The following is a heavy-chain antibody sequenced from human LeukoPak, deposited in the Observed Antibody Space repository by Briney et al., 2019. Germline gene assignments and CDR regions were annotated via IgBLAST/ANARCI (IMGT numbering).Heavy chain of an antibody. CDR3: ARDHFHYYDSSGYDINWFDP. V-gene: IGHV1-8*01. J-gene: IGHJ5*02. CDR2: MNPNSGNT. Sequence: GASVTVSCTASGYTFTIYDINWVRQATGQGLEWMGWMNPNSGNTGYAQKFQGRVTMTRNTSISTAYMELSSLRSEDTAVYYCARDHFHYYDSSGYDINWFDPWGQGTLVTVSS. D-gene: IGHD3-22*01. CDR1: GYTFTIYD.